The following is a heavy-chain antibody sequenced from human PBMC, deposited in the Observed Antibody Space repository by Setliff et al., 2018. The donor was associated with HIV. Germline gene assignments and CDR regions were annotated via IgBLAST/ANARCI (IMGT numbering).Heavy chain of an antibody. V-gene: IGHV3-30*02. Sequence: GGSLRLSCAASGFTFSNYGMHWVRQAPGKGLEWVAFIRYDGSNKNYADSVKGRFTISRDNSKNTLFLQMNSLRTDDTAVYYCANSASRAAAAAEYFHHWGQGTLVTVSS. CDR1: GFTFSNYG. CDR2: IRYDGSNK. CDR3: ANSASRAAAAAEYFHH. D-gene: IGHD6-13*01. J-gene: IGHJ1*01.